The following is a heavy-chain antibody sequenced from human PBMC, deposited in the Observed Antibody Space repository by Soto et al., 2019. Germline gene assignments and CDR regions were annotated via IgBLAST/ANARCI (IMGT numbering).Heavy chain of an antibody. D-gene: IGHD3-3*01. V-gene: IGHV3-74*01. CDR3: ERDMYTMPDY. Sequence: EVQLVESGGGSVQPGGSLRLSCVASGFTFSSYWIYWVRQAPGKGLVWVSRTNTDGSFTSYADSVKGRFTISRDKAKNKPYLQTNRLRADNTVVNYCERDMYTMPDYWGQGTLVTASS. CDR1: GFTFSSYW. CDR2: TNTDGSFT. J-gene: IGHJ4*02.